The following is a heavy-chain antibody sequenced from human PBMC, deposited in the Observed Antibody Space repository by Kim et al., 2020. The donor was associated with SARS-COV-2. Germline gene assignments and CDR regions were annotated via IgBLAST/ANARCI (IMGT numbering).Heavy chain of an antibody. Sequence: SETLSLTCTVSGGSISSSSYYWGWIRQPPGKGLEWIRSIYDSGSTYYNPSLKGRVTISVDTSKNQFSLKLSTVTAADTAVYYCARQSAYYYGSGSTNWFDPWGGGT. J-gene: IGHJ5*02. V-gene: IGHV4-39*01. CDR3: ARQSAYYYGSGSTNWFDP. CDR1: GGSISSSSYY. D-gene: IGHD3-10*01. CDR2: IYDSGST.